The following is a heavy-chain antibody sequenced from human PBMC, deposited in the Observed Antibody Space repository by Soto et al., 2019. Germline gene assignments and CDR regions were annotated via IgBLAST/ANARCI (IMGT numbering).Heavy chain of an antibody. CDR2: ISYDGSNK. Sequence: GGSLRLSCAASGFTFSSYAMHWVRQAPGKGLEWVAVISYDGSNKYYADSVKGRFTISRDNSKNTLYLQMNSLRAEDTAVYYCARDGVRGSSWAFDYWGQGTLVTVSS. D-gene: IGHD6-13*01. CDR3: ARDGVRGSSWAFDY. CDR1: GFTFSSYA. V-gene: IGHV3-30-3*01. J-gene: IGHJ4*02.